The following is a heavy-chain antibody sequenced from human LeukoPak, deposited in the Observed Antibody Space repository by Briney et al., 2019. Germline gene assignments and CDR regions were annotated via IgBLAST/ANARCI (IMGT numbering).Heavy chain of an antibody. CDR3: ARLVTGPYFFDY. Sequence: GGSLRLSCAASGFTFSSYEMNWVRQAPGKGLEWVSYISSSGSTIYYADSVKGRFTISRDNAKNSLYLQMNSLRAEDTAVYYCARLVTGPYFFDYWGQGTLVTVSS. V-gene: IGHV3-48*03. CDR1: GFTFSSYE. CDR2: ISSSGSTI. J-gene: IGHJ4*02. D-gene: IGHD1-20*01.